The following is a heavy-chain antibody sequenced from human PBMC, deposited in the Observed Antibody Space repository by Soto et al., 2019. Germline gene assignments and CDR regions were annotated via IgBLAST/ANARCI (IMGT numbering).Heavy chain of an antibody. J-gene: IGHJ5*01. CDR2: IYYSGNT. D-gene: IGHD3-16*01. CDR1: GDSVTSGNYY. CDR3: ARIPVHTYMIYWFDT. Sequence: PSETLSLTCTVSGDSVTSGNYYWSWIRQPPGKGLEWIGYIYYSGNTNYSPSLKSRVTMSLDRSNNQFSLNLSSVTAADTAVYYCARIPVHTYMIYWFDTWGQGILVTVSS. V-gene: IGHV4-61*01.